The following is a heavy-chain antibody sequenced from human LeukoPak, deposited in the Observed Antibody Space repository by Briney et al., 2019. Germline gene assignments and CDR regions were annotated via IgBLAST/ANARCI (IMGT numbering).Heavy chain of an antibody. CDR1: GFTFSSYS. CDR3: ARDLDQGIAAAGTRLVGY. J-gene: IGHJ4*02. CDR2: ISSSSSYI. D-gene: IGHD6-13*01. Sequence: GGSLRLSCAASGFTFSSYSMNWVRQAPGKGLEWVSSISSSSSYIYYADSVKGRFTISRDNAKNSLYLQMNSLRAEDTAVYYCARDLDQGIAAAGTRLVGYWGQGTLVTVSS. V-gene: IGHV3-21*01.